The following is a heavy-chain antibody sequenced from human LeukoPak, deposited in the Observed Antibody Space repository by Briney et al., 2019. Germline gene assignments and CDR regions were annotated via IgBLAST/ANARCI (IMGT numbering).Heavy chain of an antibody. D-gene: IGHD2-2*01. CDR2: TSAYNGNT. J-gene: IGHJ6*03. CDR1: GYTFTSYG. CDR3: ARGVEYHDYYYYYMDV. V-gene: IGHV1-18*01. Sequence: ASVKVSCKASGYTFTSYGISWVRQAPGQGLEWMGWTSAYNGNTNYAQKLQGRVTMTTDTSTSTAYMELRSLRSDDTAVYYCARGVEYHDYYYYYMDVWGKGTTVTVSS.